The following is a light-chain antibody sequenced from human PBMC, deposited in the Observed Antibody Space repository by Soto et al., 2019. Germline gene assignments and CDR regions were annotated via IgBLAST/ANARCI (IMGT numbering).Light chain of an antibody. CDR2: EVT. CDR1: SSDIGNYNY. V-gene: IGLV2-14*01. J-gene: IGLJ3*02. CDR3: SSYTTSSTLVV. Sequence: QSVLTQPASVSGSPGQSITMSCTGTSSDIGNYNYVSWYQQHPGKAPKLIIYEVTNRPSGVSNRFSASKSGNTASLTISGLQAEDEDDYYCSSYTTSSTLVVFGGGTKLTVL.